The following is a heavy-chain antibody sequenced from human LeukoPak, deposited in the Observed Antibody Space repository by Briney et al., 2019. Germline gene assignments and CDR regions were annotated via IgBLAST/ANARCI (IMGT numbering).Heavy chain of an antibody. CDR1: GGSISSGSYY. J-gene: IGHJ5*02. D-gene: IGHD3-3*01. CDR2: IYTSGST. CDR3: ARDHRESFYDFWSAFDP. V-gene: IGHV4-61*02. Sequence: SQTLSLTCTVSGGSISSGSYYWRWLRQPAGKGLEWIGRIYTSGSTNYNPSLKSRLTISLDTSKNQFSLKLSSVTAADTAVYYCARDHRESFYDFWSAFDPWGQGTLVTVSS.